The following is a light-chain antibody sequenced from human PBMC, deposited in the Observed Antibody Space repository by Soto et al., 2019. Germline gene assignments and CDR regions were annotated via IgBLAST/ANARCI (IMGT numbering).Light chain of an antibody. CDR2: DAS. V-gene: IGKV1-13*02. J-gene: IGKJ4*01. CDR1: QGIGSA. CDR3: QQFNSYPIT. Sequence: AIQLTQSPSSLSASVGDKVTITCRTSQGIGSALAWFQQKPGKAPELLIYDASSLQSGVPSRFSGSGSGTDFTLTISSLQPEDFATFDCQQFNSYPITFGGGTKVEIK.